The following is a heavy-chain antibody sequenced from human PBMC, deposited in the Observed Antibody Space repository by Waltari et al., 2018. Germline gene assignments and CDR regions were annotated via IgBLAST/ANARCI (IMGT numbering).Heavy chain of an antibody. V-gene: IGHV1-69*01. J-gene: IGHJ5*02. CDR1: GGTFSSYA. Sequence: QVQLVQSGAEVKKPGSSVKVSCKASGGTFSSYAISWVRQAPGQGLEWMGGVIPIFGTANYAQSSKGRVTIAADESTSTAYMELSSLRSEDTAVYYCARKWYSSGWYNWFDPWGQGTLVTVSS. CDR3: ARKWYSSGWYNWFDP. D-gene: IGHD6-19*01. CDR2: VIPIFGTA.